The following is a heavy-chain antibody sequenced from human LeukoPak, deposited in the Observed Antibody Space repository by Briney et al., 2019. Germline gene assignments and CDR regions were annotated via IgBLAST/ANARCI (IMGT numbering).Heavy chain of an antibody. V-gene: IGHV4-4*07. CDR2: IYTSGST. D-gene: IGHD3-16*02. CDR3: AREGEFTFGGVIANWFDP. J-gene: IGHJ5*02. CDR1: GGSISSYY. Sequence: SETLSLTCTVSGGSISSYYWSWIRQPAGKGLEWIGRIYTSGSTNYNPSLKSRVSMSVNTSKNQFSLKLSSVTATDTAVYYCAREGEFTFGGVIANWFDPWGQGTLVTVSS.